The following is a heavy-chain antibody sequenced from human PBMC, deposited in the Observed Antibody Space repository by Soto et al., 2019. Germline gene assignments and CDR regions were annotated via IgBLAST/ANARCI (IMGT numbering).Heavy chain of an antibody. CDR2: IDWDDDK. CDR3: ARIPSGSSGWFPFDY. J-gene: IGHJ4*02. Sequence: SGPTLVNPTQTLTLTCTFSVFSLSTSGMCVSWIRQPPGKALEWLALIDWDDDKYYSTSLKTRLTISKDTSKNQVVLTMTNMDPVDTATYYCARIPSGSSGWFPFDYWGQGTLVTVS. D-gene: IGHD6-19*01. V-gene: IGHV2-70*01. CDR1: VFSLSTSGMC.